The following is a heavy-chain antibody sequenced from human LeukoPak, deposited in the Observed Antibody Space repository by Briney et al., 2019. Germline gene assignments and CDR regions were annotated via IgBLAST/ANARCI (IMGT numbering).Heavy chain of an antibody. D-gene: IGHD5-18*01. CDR3: ARGFGYSYGHDY. CDR2: IYTSGST. V-gene: IGHV4-4*07. J-gene: IGHJ4*02. CDR1: GYSISSGYY. Sequence: SETLSLTCTVSGYSISSGYYWGWIRQPAGKGLEWIGRIYTSGSTNYNPSLKSRVTMSVDTSKNQFSLKLSSVTAADTAVYYCARGFGYSYGHDYWGQGTLVTVSS.